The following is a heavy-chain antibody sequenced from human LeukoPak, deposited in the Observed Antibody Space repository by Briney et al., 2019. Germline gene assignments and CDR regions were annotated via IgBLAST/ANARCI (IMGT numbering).Heavy chain of an antibody. J-gene: IGHJ3*02. CDR2: ISYSSSYI. Sequence: GGSLRLSCAASGFTFSSYTMNWVRQAPGKGLEWVSPISYSSSYIYYADSVKGRFTISRDNAKNSLYLQMNTLRAEDTAVYYCARDLYCSSISCTDAFDIWGQGTMVTASS. V-gene: IGHV3-21*01. CDR1: GFTFSSYT. CDR3: ARDLYCSSISCTDAFDI. D-gene: IGHD2-2*01.